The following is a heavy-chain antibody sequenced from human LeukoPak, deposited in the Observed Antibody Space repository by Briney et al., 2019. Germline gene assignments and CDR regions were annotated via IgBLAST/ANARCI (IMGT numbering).Heavy chain of an antibody. CDR3: ARPRDYGGWFDP. Sequence: SETLSLTCTVSGASISNYFWSWIRQPPGKGLDWIGYIYHSRTTGYNPSLKGRATISVDTSKNQLSLTLSSVTAADTAVYYCARPRDYGGWFDPWGQGTLVTVSS. V-gene: IGHV4-59*01. J-gene: IGHJ5*02. CDR2: IYHSRTT. D-gene: IGHD4-23*01. CDR1: GASISNYF.